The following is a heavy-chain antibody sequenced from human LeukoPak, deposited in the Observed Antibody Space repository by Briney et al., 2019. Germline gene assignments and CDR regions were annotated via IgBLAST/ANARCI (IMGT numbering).Heavy chain of an antibody. Sequence: ASVKVSCKASGGTFSSYAISWVRQAPGQGLEWMGGIIPIFGTANYAQKFQGRVTITADESTSTAYMELSSLRSEDTAVYYCARGALRGNWFDPWGQGTLVTVSS. CDR3: ARGALRGNWFDP. J-gene: IGHJ5*02. D-gene: IGHD3-16*01. CDR1: GGTFSSYA. CDR2: IIPIFGTA. V-gene: IGHV1-69*13.